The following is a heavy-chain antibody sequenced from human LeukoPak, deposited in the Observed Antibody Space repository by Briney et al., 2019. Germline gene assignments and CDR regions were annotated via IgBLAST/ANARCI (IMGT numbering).Heavy chain of an antibody. D-gene: IGHD6-13*01. CDR1: GFTFINYG. CDR2: IWYDGSNK. V-gene: IGHV3-33*01. J-gene: IGHJ4*02. CDR3: ARDLTQLALFDY. Sequence: GGAVRLSCAASGFTFINYGMHWVRQAPGKGLEGVAVIWYDGSNKYYADSVKGRFTLSRDNSKKTLFLQMNSLRPEDTAVYFCARDLTQLALFDYWGEGTLVTVAT.